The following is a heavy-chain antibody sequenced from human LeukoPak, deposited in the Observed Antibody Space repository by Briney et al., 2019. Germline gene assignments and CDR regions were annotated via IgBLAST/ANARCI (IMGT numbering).Heavy chain of an antibody. CDR3: ARRDISSGWSFDY. V-gene: IGHV4-4*07. CDR2: IYTDGST. J-gene: IGHJ4*02. Sequence: PSETLSLTCTVSGGSINNYHWSWIRQPAGKGLEWIGQIYTDGSTNYNLPLKSRVTMSIDTTEDRVSLTIRSVTAADTAFYYCARRDISSGWSFDYWGQGTLVTVSS. D-gene: IGHD6-19*01. CDR1: GGSINNYH.